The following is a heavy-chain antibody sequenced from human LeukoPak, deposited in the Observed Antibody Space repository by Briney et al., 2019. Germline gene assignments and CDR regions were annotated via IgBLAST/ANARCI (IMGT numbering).Heavy chain of an antibody. Sequence: GASVKVSCKASGYTFTSYAINWVRQAPGQGLEWMGWINTNTGNPTYAQGFTGRFVFSLDTSVSTAYLQISSLKAEDTAVYYCARRKTDYYDSSGYYIFDYWGQGTLVTVSS. CDR3: ARRKTDYYDSSGYYIFDY. J-gene: IGHJ4*02. V-gene: IGHV7-4-1*02. CDR2: INTNTGNP. D-gene: IGHD3-22*01. CDR1: GYTFTSYA.